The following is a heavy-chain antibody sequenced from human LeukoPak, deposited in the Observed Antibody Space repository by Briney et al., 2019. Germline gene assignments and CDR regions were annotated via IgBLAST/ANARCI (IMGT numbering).Heavy chain of an antibody. CDR3: ARIAGGGGSYWGYYYYYGMDV. J-gene: IGHJ6*02. Sequence: SETLSLTCTVSGGSLSSSSYYWGWIRQPPGKGLEWIGSIYYSGSTYYNPSLKSRVTISVDTSKNQFSLKLSSVTAADTAVYYCARIAGGGGSYWGYYYYYGMDVWGQGTTVTVSS. V-gene: IGHV4-39*01. CDR1: GGSLSSSSYY. CDR2: IYYSGST. D-gene: IGHD1-26*01.